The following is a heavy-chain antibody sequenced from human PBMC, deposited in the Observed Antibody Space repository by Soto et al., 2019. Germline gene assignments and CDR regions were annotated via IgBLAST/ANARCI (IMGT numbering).Heavy chain of an antibody. V-gene: IGHV4-59*01. D-gene: IGHD5-18*01. Sequence: SETLSRTCNISGGSIRSYYWSWIRQPPGKGLEWIGYIYYSGSTNYNPSLKSRVTISVDTSKNQFSLKLSSVTAADTAVYYCASIQLWPAYYYYGMDVWGQGTTVTVSS. CDR2: IYYSGST. CDR1: GGSIRSYY. J-gene: IGHJ6*02. CDR3: ASIQLWPAYYYYGMDV.